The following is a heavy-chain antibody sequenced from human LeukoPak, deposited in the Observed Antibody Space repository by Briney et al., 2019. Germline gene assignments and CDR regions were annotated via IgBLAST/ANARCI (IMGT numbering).Heavy chain of an antibody. J-gene: IGHJ4*02. CDR3: AKDKRQGYGGSYYFDY. CDR2: ISGSGGST. CDR1: GFTFSSYA. Sequence: GGSLRLSCAASGFTFSSYAMSWVRQAPGKGLEWVSAISGSGGSTYYADSVKGRFTISRDNSKNTLYLQMNSLRAEDTAVYYCAKDKRQGYGGSYYFDYWGQGTLVTASS. V-gene: IGHV3-23*01. D-gene: IGHD4-23*01.